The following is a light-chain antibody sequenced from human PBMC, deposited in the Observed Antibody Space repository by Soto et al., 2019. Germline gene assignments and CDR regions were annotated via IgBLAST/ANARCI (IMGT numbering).Light chain of an antibody. V-gene: IGKV1-5*01. CDR2: AAS. CDR1: QTISRW. J-gene: IGKJ1*01. Sequence: DIQMAQSPSTLSASLGDRVSITCRASQTISRWLSWYQQKPGKAPKLLIHAASSLESGVPTRFSGSGAGTDFTCTISSLQAEDVATYYCPQDYSYTWTFGQGTKVDI. CDR3: PQDYSYTWT.